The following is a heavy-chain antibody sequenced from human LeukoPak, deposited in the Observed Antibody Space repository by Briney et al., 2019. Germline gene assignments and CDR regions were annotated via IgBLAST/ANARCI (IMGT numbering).Heavy chain of an antibody. V-gene: IGHV4-59*01. CDR2: IYYTGST. D-gene: IGHD4-11*01. J-gene: IGHJ4*02. CDR1: GASMSDYY. Sequence: SETLSLTCTVSGASMSDYYWSWIRQPPGKGLEWIGYIYYTGSTNYNPSLQSRLTISVDTSKNQFSLKLSSVTAADTAVYYCARLRGNYFPDYWGQGALVTVSS. CDR3: ARLRGNYFPDY.